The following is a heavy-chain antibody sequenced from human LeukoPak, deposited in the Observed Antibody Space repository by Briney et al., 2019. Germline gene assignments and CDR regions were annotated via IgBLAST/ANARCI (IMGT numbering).Heavy chain of an antibody. V-gene: IGHV1-18*01. CDR1: GYTFSSYA. Sequence: ASVKVSCKASGYTFSSYAITWVRQAPGQGLEWMGWISGDNDNTNYAQKFQGRVTMTSDTSTTTAYMELRSLRSDDTAVYYCARDRPYFASGADYWGQGTLVTVSS. D-gene: IGHD3-10*01. J-gene: IGHJ4*02. CDR3: ARDRPYFASGADY. CDR2: ISGDNDNT.